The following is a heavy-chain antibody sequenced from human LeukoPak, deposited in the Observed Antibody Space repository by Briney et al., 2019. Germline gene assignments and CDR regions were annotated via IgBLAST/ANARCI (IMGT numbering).Heavy chain of an antibody. D-gene: IGHD3-10*01. J-gene: IGHJ6*02. CDR3: ARSGVVREYYGMDV. CDR2: INHSGST. Sequence: PSETLSLTCAVYGASFSGYYWSWIRQPPGKGLEWLGEINHSGSTNYNPSLKSRVTISVDTSKNQFSLKLSSVTAADTAVYYCARSGVVREYYGMDVWGQGTTVTVSS. CDR1: GASFSGYY. V-gene: IGHV4-34*01.